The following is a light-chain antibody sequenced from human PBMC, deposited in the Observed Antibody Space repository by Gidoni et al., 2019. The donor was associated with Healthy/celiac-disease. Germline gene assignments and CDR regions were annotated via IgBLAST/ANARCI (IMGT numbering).Light chain of an antibody. CDR1: QDISNY. CDR2: DAS. Sequence: DIQMTQSPSSLSASAGVRVTITCQASQDISNYLNWYQQKPGKAPKLLIYDASNLEAGVPSRFSGSGSGTDFTFTISSLQPEDVATYYCQQYDSLQLTFGGRTKVEIK. CDR3: QQYDSLQLT. J-gene: IGKJ4*01. V-gene: IGKV1-33*01.